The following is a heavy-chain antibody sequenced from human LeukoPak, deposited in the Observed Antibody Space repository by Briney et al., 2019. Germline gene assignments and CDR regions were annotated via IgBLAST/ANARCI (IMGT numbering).Heavy chain of an antibody. CDR1: GFTFSRYA. CDR2: ISGSGGET. D-gene: IGHD3-10*01. J-gene: IGHJ5*02. CDR3: AKDRFGSGGPNWFGP. Sequence: PGGSLRLSCAGSGFTFSRYAMSWVRHVPGKGLEWVSAISGSGGETFSTDSVKGRFTIARDNSKNTLYLQMNNLRAEDTAVNYCAKDRFGSGGPNWFGPWGQGTLVTVSS. V-gene: IGHV3-23*01.